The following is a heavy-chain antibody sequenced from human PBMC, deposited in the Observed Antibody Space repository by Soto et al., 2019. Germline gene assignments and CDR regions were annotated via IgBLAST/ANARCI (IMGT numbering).Heavy chain of an antibody. CDR1: RYNATSYW. CDR2: IYPGDSDT. CDR3: VKRKHYYGMDV. V-gene: IGHV5-51*01. J-gene: IGHJ6*02. Sequence: PGESLKNSCKRSRYNATSYWIGRMRQMPGKGLEWMGIIYPGDSDTRYSPSFQGQVTISADKSISTAYLQWSSLKASDTAMYYCVKRKHYYGMDVSCQ.